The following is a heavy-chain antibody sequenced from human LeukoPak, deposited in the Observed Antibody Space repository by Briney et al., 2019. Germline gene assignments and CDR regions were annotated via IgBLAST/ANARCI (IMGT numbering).Heavy chain of an antibody. CDR2: ISWDGGST. CDR1: GFTFDDYA. J-gene: IGHJ4*02. Sequence: PGGSLRLSCAASGFTFDDYAMHWVRQAPGKGLEWVSLISWDGGSTYYADSVKGRFTISRDNSKNSLYLQMNSLRAEDTALYYCAKDKAASSGWYEDYWGQGTLVTVSS. D-gene: IGHD6-19*01. V-gene: IGHV3-43D*03. CDR3: AKDKAASSGWYEDY.